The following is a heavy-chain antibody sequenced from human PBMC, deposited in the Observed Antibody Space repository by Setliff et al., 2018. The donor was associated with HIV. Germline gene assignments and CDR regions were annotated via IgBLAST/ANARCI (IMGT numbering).Heavy chain of an antibody. J-gene: IGHJ4*02. CDR2: IRSSGDT. V-gene: IGHV4-39*01. CDR1: GASISSHNYY. CDR3: TIPASSLAPN. Sequence: SETLSLTCTVSGASISSHNYYWGWIRQSPRKGLEWIASIRSSGDTYYNPSLQSRVIISVDTSNNQISLKLTSVTAADTAVYYCTIPASSLAPNWGRGTQVTVSS.